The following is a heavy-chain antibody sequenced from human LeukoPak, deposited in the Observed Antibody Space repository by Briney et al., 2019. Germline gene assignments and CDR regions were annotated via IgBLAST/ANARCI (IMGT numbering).Heavy chain of an antibody. CDR2: LNGDGSST. CDR3: ARAPSGSYASYY. Sequence: GGSLRLSCTASGFTFSNYLMHWVRQAPGKGLVWVSRLNGDGSSTTYADSVKSRFTISRDNAKHTLYLQMHSLSVEDSGVYYCARAPSGSYASYYWGQGALVTVAS. CDR1: GFTFSNYL. V-gene: IGHV3-74*01. J-gene: IGHJ4*02. D-gene: IGHD6-19*01.